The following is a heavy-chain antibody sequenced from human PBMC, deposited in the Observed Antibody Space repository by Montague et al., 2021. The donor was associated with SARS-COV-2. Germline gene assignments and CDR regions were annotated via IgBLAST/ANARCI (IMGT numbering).Heavy chain of an antibody. CDR3: ARGYYDILTGYLDAFDI. Sequence: PALVKPTQTLTLTCTFSGFSLSTSGMCVSWIRQPPGKALEWLARIGWDDDKYYSTSLKTRLTISKDTSKNQVVLTMTNMDPVDTATYYCARGYYDILTGYLDAFDIWGQGTMVTVSS. CDR2: IGWDDDK. D-gene: IGHD3-9*01. CDR1: GFSLSTSGMC. J-gene: IGHJ3*02. V-gene: IGHV2-70*11.